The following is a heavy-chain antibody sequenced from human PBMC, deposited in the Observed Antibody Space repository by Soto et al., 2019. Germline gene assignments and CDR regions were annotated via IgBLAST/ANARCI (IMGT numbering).Heavy chain of an antibody. Sequence: EVQLVESGGGLVQPGGSLRLSCAASGFTFSSYSMNWVRQAPGKGLEWVSYISSSSSTIYYADSVKGRFTISRDNAKNSLYLQMNRLRAEDTAVFYCGIANYYGSPGDFEYWGQGTLVTVSS. CDR2: ISSSSSTI. J-gene: IGHJ4*02. V-gene: IGHV3-48*01. D-gene: IGHD3-10*01. CDR3: GIANYYGSPGDFEY. CDR1: GFTFSSYS.